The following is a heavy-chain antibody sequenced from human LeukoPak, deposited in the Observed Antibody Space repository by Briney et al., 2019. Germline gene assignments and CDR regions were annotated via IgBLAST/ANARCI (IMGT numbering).Heavy chain of an antibody. CDR3: ARYKYTGYASFDY. CDR2: INPNNGGT. D-gene: IGHD5-12*01. V-gene: IGHV1-2*02. Sequence: GASVRVSCKASGYTFTGYYIHWVRQAPGEGLEGMGWINPNNGGTNYAQTLQGRVTMTKDTSISTAYMELNRLTSDDTAVYYSARYKYTGYASFDYWGQGTPVTVSS. J-gene: IGHJ4*01. CDR1: GYTFTGYY.